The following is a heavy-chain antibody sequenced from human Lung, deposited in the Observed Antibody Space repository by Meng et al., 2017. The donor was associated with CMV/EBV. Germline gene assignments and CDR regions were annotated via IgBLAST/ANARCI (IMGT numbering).Heavy chain of an antibody. CDR1: GFPFSRYS. Sequence: GFPFSRYSMVWVRQAPGKGLEWVSSISSSSNYIYYAASVTSRFTISRDNAKNSLYLQMNSLRAEDTAVYYCARDFRGGSGYYPPFDYWGQGTLVTVSS. D-gene: IGHD3-22*01. CDR2: ISSSSNYI. CDR3: ARDFRGGSGYYPPFDY. J-gene: IGHJ4*02. V-gene: IGHV3-21*01.